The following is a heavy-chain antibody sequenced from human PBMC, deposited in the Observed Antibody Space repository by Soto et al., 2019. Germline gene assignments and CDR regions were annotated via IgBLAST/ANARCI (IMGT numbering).Heavy chain of an antibody. CDR3: AREDCGGDCYHFDY. V-gene: IGHV1-3*01. CDR1: GYTFTSYA. D-gene: IGHD2-21*02. Sequence: GASVKVSCKASGYTFTSYAMHWVRQAPGQRLEWMGWINAGNGNTKYSQKFQGRVTITRDTSASTAYMELSSLRSEDTAVYYCAREDCGGDCYHFDYWGQGTLVTVSS. J-gene: IGHJ4*02. CDR2: INAGNGNT.